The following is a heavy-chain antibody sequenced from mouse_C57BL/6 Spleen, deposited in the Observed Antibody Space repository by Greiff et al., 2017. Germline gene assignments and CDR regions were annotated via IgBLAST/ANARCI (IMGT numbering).Heavy chain of an antibody. D-gene: IGHD2-2*01. CDR1: GFTFSSYA. Sequence: EVKLMESGGGLVKPGGSLKLSCAASGFTFSSYAMSWVRQTPEKRLEWVATISDGGSYTYYPDNVKGRFTISRDNAKNNLYLQMSHLKSEDTAMYYCARGLRGTWFAYWGQGTLVTVSA. CDR3: ARGLRGTWFAY. CDR2: ISDGGSYT. J-gene: IGHJ3*01. V-gene: IGHV5-4*03.